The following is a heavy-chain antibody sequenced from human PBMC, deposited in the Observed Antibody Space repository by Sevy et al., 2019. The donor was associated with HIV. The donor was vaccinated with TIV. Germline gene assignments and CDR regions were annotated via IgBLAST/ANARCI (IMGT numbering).Heavy chain of an antibody. J-gene: IGHJ4*02. CDR2: ISSSSTYI. Sequence: GGSLRLSCAASGFTFSDYYMTWIRQAPGKGLEWVSYISSSSTYINYADSVKGRFTISRDNAKNSLYLQMNSLRAEDTAVYYCAKDSRVYSSSHFDYWGQGTLVTVSS. CDR3: AKDSRVYSSSHFDY. D-gene: IGHD6-13*01. CDR1: GFTFSDYY. V-gene: IGHV3-11*06.